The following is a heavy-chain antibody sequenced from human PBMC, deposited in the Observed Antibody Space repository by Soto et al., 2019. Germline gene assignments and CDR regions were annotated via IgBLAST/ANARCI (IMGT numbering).Heavy chain of an antibody. CDR2: IYYSGST. D-gene: IGHD3-22*01. J-gene: IGHJ5*02. CDR1: GGSVSSGSYY. V-gene: IGHV4-61*01. CDR3: ARDPYYYDSSGYYKAGWFDP. Sequence: QVQLQESGPGLVKPSETLSLTCTVSGGSVSSGSYYWSWIRQPPGKGLEWIGYIYYSGSTNYNPSPKSRVTISVDTSKNQFALKLSSVTAADTAVYYCARDPYYYDSSGYYKAGWFDPWGQGTLVTVSS.